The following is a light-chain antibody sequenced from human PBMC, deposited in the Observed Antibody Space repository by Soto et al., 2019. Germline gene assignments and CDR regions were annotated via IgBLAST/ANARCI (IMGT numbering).Light chain of an antibody. CDR3: QQHGSSPFT. CDR1: QSVNSNY. CDR2: DTS. V-gene: IGKV3-20*01. J-gene: IGKJ3*01. Sequence: EIVLTQSPGTLSLSPGERATLSCRASQSVNSNYLAWYQQKPGQAPRLLIHDTSSRATGIPDRFSGTGSGTDFTLTISRLEPEDFAVYYCQQHGSSPFTFGPGTRVDIK.